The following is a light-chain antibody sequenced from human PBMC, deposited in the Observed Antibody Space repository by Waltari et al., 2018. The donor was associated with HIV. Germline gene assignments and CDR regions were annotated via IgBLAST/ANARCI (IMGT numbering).Light chain of an antibody. V-gene: IGLV2-23*02. CDR1: SSDAGGYNY. CDR3: CSHAGTTTLV. CDR2: DIN. J-gene: IGLJ2*01. Sequence: QSALTQPASVSGSPGQSITISCPGPSSDAGGYNYVSWYQQHPGKAPNLLIYDINKRPSGVSNRFSGSKSGNTASLTISGVQAEDEADYYCCSHAGTTTLVFGGGTKLTVL.